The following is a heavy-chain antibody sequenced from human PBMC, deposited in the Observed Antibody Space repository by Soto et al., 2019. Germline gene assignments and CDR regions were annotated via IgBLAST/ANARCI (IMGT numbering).Heavy chain of an antibody. V-gene: IGHV3-23*01. CDR1: GFTFGSYA. D-gene: IGHD6-13*01. Sequence: PGGSLRLSCAASGFTFGSYALTWVRQSPGKGLEWVSTIDGSGDNTYYADSVKGRFTISRDNSKNRLYLQMNSLRAEDTAVYYCAKDPKYSSDWYIFFQHWGQGTLVTVSS. CDR2: IDGSGDNT. J-gene: IGHJ1*01. CDR3: AKDPKYSSDWYIFFQH.